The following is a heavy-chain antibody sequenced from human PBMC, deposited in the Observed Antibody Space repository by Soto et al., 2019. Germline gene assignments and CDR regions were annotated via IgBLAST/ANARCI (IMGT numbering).Heavy chain of an antibody. D-gene: IGHD2-2*01. Sequence: GGSLRLSCAASGFTFSSYAMHWVRQAPGKGLEWVAVISYDRSNKYYADSVKGRFTISRDNSKNTLYLQMNSLRAEDTAVYYCAREGVVPAAIGPFGRYYYYYGMDVWGQGTTVTVSS. CDR2: ISYDRSNK. CDR3: AREGVVPAAIGPFGRYYYYYGMDV. V-gene: IGHV3-30-3*01. CDR1: GFTFSSYA. J-gene: IGHJ6*02.